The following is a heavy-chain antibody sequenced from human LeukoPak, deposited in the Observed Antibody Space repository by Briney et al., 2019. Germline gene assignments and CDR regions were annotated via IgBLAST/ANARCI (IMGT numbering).Heavy chain of an antibody. CDR2: IKRIIDGGTT. Sequence: GGALRLSCVASVFTFSNTWMNWVRQAPGKGLEGVGRIKRIIDGGTTEYAAPVKGRFTVSRDDSINTLYLQMSSLRAEDTAVYYCAKDSGYTYVHAFDIWGQGTMVTVSS. D-gene: IGHD5-18*01. V-gene: IGHV3-15*01. CDR1: VFTFSNTW. CDR3: AKDSGYTYVHAFDI. J-gene: IGHJ3*02.